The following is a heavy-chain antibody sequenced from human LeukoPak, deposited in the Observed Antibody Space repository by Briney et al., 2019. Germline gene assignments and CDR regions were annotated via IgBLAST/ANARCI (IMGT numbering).Heavy chain of an antibody. D-gene: IGHD6-6*01. J-gene: IGHJ6*03. V-gene: IGHV4-34*01. Sequence: SETLSLTCAVYGGSFSGYYWSWIRQPPGKGLEWIGEINHSGSTNYNPSLKSRVTISVDTSKNQFSLKLSSVTAADTAVYYCARGGAARPYYYYYYMDVWGKGTTVTVSS. CDR1: GGSFSGYY. CDR2: INHSGST. CDR3: ARGGAARPYYYYYYMDV.